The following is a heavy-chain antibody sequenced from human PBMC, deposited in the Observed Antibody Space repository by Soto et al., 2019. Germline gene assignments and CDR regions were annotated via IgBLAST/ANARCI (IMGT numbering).Heavy chain of an antibody. CDR1: GGSISSSSYY. V-gene: IGHV4-39*01. CDR2: IYYDGST. CDR3: ARLRVPSSGWPPWDY. D-gene: IGHD6-19*01. J-gene: IGHJ4*02. Sequence: QLQLQESGPGLVKPSETLSLTCTVSGGSISSSSYYWGWIRQPPGKGLEWIGNIYYDGSTHYNPPHTSRVTISAATSQPQRALTVGSGSATDTAVYSCARLRVPSSGWPPWDYGGQGTLVTVSS.